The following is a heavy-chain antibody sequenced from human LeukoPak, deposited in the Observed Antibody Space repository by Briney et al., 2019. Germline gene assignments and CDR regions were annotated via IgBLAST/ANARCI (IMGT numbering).Heavy chain of an antibody. J-gene: IGHJ4*02. CDR3: ARTSGRLGELSLYYFDY. CDR2: IYYSGST. Sequence: SETLSLTCTVSGGSISSSSYYWGWIRQPPGKGLEWIGSIYYSGSTYYNPSLKSRVTISVDTSKNQFSLKLSSVTAADTAVYYCARTSGRLGELSLYYFDYWGQGTLVTVSS. D-gene: IGHD3-16*02. V-gene: IGHV4-39*01. CDR1: GGSISSSSYY.